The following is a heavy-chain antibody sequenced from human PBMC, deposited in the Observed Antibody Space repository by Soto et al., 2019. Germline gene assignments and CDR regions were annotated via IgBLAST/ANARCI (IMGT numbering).Heavy chain of an antibody. Sequence: LRLSCSASGFTFNQYSMQWVRQSPGKGLQFVSTISSNGGGTDYTDSVKGRFTISRDNSKKTLYLQMSRLRPGDTAVYYCVKDLFGMDVWGQGTKVTVSS. J-gene: IGHJ6*02. V-gene: IGHV3-64D*06. CDR3: VKDLFGMDV. CDR1: GFTFNQYS. CDR2: ISSNGGGT.